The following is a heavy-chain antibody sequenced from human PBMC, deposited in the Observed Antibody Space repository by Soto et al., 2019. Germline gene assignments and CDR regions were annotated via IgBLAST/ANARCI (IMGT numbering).Heavy chain of an antibody. D-gene: IGHD5-12*01. CDR2: ISWNSGSI. CDR1: GFTFDYYA. V-gene: IGHV3-9*01. CDR3: AKGREGWLQSTFDY. Sequence: GGSLRLSCAASGFTFDYYATHWVRQSPGKGLEWVSGISWNSGSIGYADSVKGRFTISRDNAKNSLYLQMNSLRAEDTALYYCAKGREGWLQSTFDYWGQGTLVTVSS. J-gene: IGHJ4*02.